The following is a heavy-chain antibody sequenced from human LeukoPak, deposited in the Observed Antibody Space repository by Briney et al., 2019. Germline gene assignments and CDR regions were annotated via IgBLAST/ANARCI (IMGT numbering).Heavy chain of an antibody. V-gene: IGHV1-2*02. CDR1: GYTFTGYY. D-gene: IGHD2-8*02. J-gene: IGHJ4*02. CDR3: ARDPAVTGTGEWIDY. CDR2: INPDSGGT. Sequence: ASVNVSCKASGYTFTGYYINWVRQAPGQGLEWMGWINPDSGGTNYAQKFQGRVTMTRDTSISTAYMELTRLRSDDTAVYYCARDPAVTGTGEWIDYWGQGTLVTVSS.